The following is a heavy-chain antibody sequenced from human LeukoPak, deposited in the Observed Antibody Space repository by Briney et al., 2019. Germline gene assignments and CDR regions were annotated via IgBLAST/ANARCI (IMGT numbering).Heavy chain of an antibody. Sequence: ASVKVSCKASGGTFSSYAISWVRQAPGQGLEWMGGIIPIFGTANYAQKFQGRVTITTDESTSTAYMELSSLRSEDTAVYYCARESGDSSSWLLYNWFDPWGQGTLVTVSS. CDR1: GGTFSSYA. CDR3: ARESGDSSSWLLYNWFDP. V-gene: IGHV1-69*05. D-gene: IGHD6-13*01. CDR2: IIPIFGTA. J-gene: IGHJ5*02.